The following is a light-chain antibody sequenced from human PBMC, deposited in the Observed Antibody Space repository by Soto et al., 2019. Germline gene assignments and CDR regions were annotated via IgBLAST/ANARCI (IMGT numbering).Light chain of an antibody. V-gene: IGLV2-23*02. Sequence: QSVLTQPASVSGSPGESITISCTGTSSDVGSYTLVSWYQQHPGKAPKLMIYEVSKRPSGVSNRFSGSKSGNTASLTISGLQGEVEADYYCCSYAGSSTYVFGTGTKVTVL. J-gene: IGLJ1*01. CDR2: EVS. CDR3: CSYAGSSTYV. CDR1: SSDVGSYTL.